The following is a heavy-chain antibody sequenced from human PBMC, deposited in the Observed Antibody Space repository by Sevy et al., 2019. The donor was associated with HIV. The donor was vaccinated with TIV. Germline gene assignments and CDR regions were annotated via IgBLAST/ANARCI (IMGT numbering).Heavy chain of an antibody. D-gene: IGHD5-12*01. J-gene: IGHJ4*02. CDR3: ARGRGYGGTYLDS. CDR1: GGSVSSGSYY. V-gene: IGHV4-61*01. CDR2: IYDTVVT. Sequence: SETLSLTCTVSGGSVSSGSYYWSWIWQPPGKGLEWIGYIYDTVVTNKNPSLKSRVTISVDTSKNQFSLKLSSVTAADTAVYSCARGRGYGGTYLDSWGQGTLVTVSS.